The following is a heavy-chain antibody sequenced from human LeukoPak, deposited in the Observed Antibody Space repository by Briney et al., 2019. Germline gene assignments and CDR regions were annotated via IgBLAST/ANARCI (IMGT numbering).Heavy chain of an antibody. J-gene: IGHJ4*02. V-gene: IGHV3-23*01. D-gene: IGHD4-17*01. Sequence: PGGSLRLSCAASGFTFSSYAMNWVRQAPGKGLEWVSGISGSGGSTYYADSVKGRFTISRDNSKNTLYLQMNSLRAEDTAVYYCARINAPGYGDYTPNYFDYWGQGTLVTVSS. CDR1: GFTFSSYA. CDR3: ARINAPGYGDYTPNYFDY. CDR2: ISGSGGST.